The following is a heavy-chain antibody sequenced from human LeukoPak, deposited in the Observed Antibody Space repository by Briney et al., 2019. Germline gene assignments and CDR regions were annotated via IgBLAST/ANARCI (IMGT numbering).Heavy chain of an antibody. CDR1: GYTFTGYY. CDR3: ARVHSSKSRYFDWSPTYYFDY. V-gene: IGHV1-2*02. CDR2: INPNSGGT. Sequence: ASVKVSCKASGYTFTGYYMHWVRQAPGQGLEWTGWINPNSGGTNYAQKFQGRVTMTRDTSISTAYMELSRLRSDDTAVYYCARVHSSKSRYFDWSPTYYFDYWGQGTLVTVSS. D-gene: IGHD3-9*01. J-gene: IGHJ4*02.